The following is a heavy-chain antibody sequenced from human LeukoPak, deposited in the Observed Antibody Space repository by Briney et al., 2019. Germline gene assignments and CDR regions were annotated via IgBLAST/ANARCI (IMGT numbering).Heavy chain of an antibody. V-gene: IGHV1-69*04. CDR1: GDTFSNYA. J-gene: IGHJ4*02. CDR3: ARGTYRNAYYPPLDY. CDR2: IISMSGIV. Sequence: ASVKVSCKASGDTFSNYAFIWVRQAPGQGLEWMGRIISMSGIVNYAQEFQGRVTITADKSTSTAYMELSSLRSEDTAVYFCARGTYRNAYYPPLDYWGQGTLVTVSS. D-gene: IGHD3-22*01.